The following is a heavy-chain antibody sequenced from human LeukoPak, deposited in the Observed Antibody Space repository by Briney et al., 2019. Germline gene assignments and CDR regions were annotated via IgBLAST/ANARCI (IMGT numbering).Heavy chain of an antibody. D-gene: IGHD5-24*01. J-gene: IGHJ4*02. Sequence: PGGSLRLSCAASGFTFSSYAMHWVRQAPGKGLEWVAVISYDGSNKYYADSVKGRFTIPRDNSKNTLYLQMNSLRAEDTAVYYCARDRDDYAFDYWGQGTLVTVSS. V-gene: IGHV3-30-3*01. CDR2: ISYDGSNK. CDR3: ARDRDDYAFDY. CDR1: GFTFSSYA.